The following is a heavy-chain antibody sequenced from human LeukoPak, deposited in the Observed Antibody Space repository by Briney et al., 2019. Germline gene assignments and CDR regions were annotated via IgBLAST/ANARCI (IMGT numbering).Heavy chain of an antibody. J-gene: IGHJ4*02. D-gene: IGHD4-17*01. CDR2: IYYSGST. Sequence: SETLSLTCTVSGGSISSSSYYWGWIRQPPGKGLEWIGSIYYSGSTYYNPSLKSRVTISVDTSKNQFSLKLSSVTAADTAVYYCARIGQYGDYVDYWGQGTLVTVSS. V-gene: IGHV4-39*07. CDR3: ARIGQYGDYVDY. CDR1: GGSISSSSYY.